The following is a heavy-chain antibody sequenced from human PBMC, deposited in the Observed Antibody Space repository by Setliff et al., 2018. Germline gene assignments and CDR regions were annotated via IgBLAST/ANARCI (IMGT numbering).Heavy chain of an antibody. CDR2: INHSGST. CDR3: ARKSRNIVVVPAAVIYYYYYYMDV. J-gene: IGHJ6*03. Sequence: SETLSLTCAVYGGSFSGYYWSWIRQPPGKGLEWIGEINHSGSTNYNPSLKSRVTISVGTSKNQFSLKLSSVTAADTAVYYCARKSRNIVVVPAAVIYYYYYYMDVWGKGTTVTVSS. CDR1: GGSFSGYY. V-gene: IGHV4-34*01. D-gene: IGHD2-2*01.